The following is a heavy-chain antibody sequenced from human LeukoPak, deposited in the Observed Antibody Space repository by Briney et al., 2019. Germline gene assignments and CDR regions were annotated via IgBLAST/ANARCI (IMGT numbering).Heavy chain of an antibody. Sequence: ASVKVSCKASGYTFTSYGISWVRQAPGQGLEWMGWISAYNGNTNYAQKLQGRGTMTTDTSTSTAYMELRSLRSDDTAVYYCARASNLGYSYGYSYWGQGTLVTVSS. CDR2: ISAYNGNT. CDR3: ARASNLGYSYGYSY. CDR1: GYTFTSYG. J-gene: IGHJ4*02. V-gene: IGHV1-18*01. D-gene: IGHD5-18*01.